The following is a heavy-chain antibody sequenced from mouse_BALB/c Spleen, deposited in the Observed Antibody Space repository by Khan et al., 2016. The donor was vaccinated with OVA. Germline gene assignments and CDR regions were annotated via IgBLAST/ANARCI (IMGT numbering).Heavy chain of an antibody. CDR1: GYTFTSYW. D-gene: IGHD4-1*01. CDR2: IYPGNTDT. V-gene: IGHV1-5*01. Sequence: MQLEESGTVLARPGASVKMSCEASGYTFTSYWMHWVKQRPGKGLEWVGDIYPGNTDTNYNQKFKGKAKLTAVTSTSTAYMELYIRTIEDSAVYFCKRRNWVVAWFAYWGQGTLVTVSA. J-gene: IGHJ3*01. CDR3: KRRNWVVAWFAY.